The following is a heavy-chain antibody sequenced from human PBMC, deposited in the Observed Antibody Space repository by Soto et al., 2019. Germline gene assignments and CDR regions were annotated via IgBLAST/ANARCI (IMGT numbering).Heavy chain of an antibody. CDR1: GGSIYTYY. J-gene: IGHJ4*02. V-gene: IGHV4-59*01. CDR3: ARTTAVPNTLRSRYFFDY. CDR2: VYYSGTT. Sequence: ASETLSLTCNVSGGSIYTYYWSWIRQPPGKRLEWIGYVYYSGTTNYNPSLKSRVTISVDLSKNQFSLRLSSVTTADTALYYCARTTAVPNTLRSRYFFDYWGQGTLVTVSS. D-gene: IGHD4-17*01.